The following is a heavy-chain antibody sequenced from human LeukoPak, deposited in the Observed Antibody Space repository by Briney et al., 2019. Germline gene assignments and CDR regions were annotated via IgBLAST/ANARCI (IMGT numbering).Heavy chain of an antibody. J-gene: IGHJ6*04. CDR1: GGSISSYY. D-gene: IGHD3-9*01. CDR2: IYYSGST. Sequence: SETLSLTCTASGGSISSYYWSWIRQPPGKGLEWIGYIYYSGSTNYNPSLKSRVTISVDTSKNQFSLKLSSVTAADTAVYYCARDAVTGYYPVYYYYGMDVWGKGTTVTVSS. V-gene: IGHV4-59*01. CDR3: ARDAVTGYYPVYYYYGMDV.